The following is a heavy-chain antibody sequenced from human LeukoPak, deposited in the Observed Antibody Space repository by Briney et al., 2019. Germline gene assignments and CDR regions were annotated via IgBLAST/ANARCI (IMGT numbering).Heavy chain of an antibody. CDR3: ARGVEPLAANTLAY. Sequence: PGGSLRLSCAASGFTVITNDMTWVRQAPGEGLEWVSDLYSDGNTKYADSVQGRFTISRDNSKNTLYLEMNSLSPDDTAVYYCARGVEPLAANTLAYWGQGTLVTVSS. J-gene: IGHJ4*02. D-gene: IGHD3-16*01. V-gene: IGHV3-53*01. CDR1: GFTVITND. CDR2: LYSDGNT.